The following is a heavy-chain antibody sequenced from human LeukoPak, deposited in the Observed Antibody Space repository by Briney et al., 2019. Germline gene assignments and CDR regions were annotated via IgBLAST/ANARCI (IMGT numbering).Heavy chain of an antibody. Sequence: PGGSLRLSCAASGFTSSSYWMHWVRQAPGKGLVWVSRINSDGSSTSYADSVKGRFTISRDNAKNTLYLQMNSLRAEDTAVYYCASPGPVTTDPRDFQHWGQGTLVTVSS. V-gene: IGHV3-74*01. CDR3: ASPGPVTTDPRDFQH. D-gene: IGHD4-17*01. CDR2: INSDGSST. CDR1: GFTSSSYW. J-gene: IGHJ1*01.